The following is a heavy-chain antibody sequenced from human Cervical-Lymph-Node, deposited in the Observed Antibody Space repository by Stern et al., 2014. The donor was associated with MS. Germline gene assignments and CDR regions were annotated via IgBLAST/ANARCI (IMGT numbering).Heavy chain of an antibody. Sequence: VQLEESGGGVVQPGRSLRLSCAASGFTFSSYGMHWVRQAPGKGLEWVAVIWYDGSNKYYADSVKGRFTISRDNSKNTLYLQMNSLRAEDTAVYYCARESAFTMVRGVIFDYWGQGTLVTVSS. J-gene: IGHJ4*02. V-gene: IGHV3-33*01. CDR3: ARESAFTMVRGVIFDY. CDR2: IWYDGSNK. CDR1: GFTFSSYG. D-gene: IGHD3-10*01.